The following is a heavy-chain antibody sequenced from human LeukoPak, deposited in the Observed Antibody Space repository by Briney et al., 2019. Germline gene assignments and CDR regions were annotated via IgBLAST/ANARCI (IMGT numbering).Heavy chain of an antibody. V-gene: IGHV1-24*01. CDR3: ATGIMIPAGFDY. CDR1: GDTLSQLT. Sequence: ASVKVSCKVSGDTLSQLTIHWVRQAPGEGLEKMGRFDPEYGEKVFAQTFQGRVTMTGDTSTNTAYMELSSLRSEDTAVYYCATGIMIPAGFDYWGQGTLVTVSS. CDR2: FDPEYGEK. D-gene: IGHD3-16*01. J-gene: IGHJ4*02.